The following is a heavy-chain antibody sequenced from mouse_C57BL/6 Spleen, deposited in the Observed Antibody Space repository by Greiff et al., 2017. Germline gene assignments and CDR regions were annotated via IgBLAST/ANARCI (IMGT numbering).Heavy chain of an antibody. J-gene: IGHJ4*01. CDR3: ARSSRLRGAMDY. D-gene: IGHD1-1*01. CDR1: GYTFTSYW. CDR2: IDPSDSYT. Sequence: QVQLQQPGAELVKPGASVKLSCKASGYTFTSYWMQWVKQRPGQGLEWIGEIDPSDSYTNYNQKFKGKATLTVDTSSSTAYMQLSSLTSEDSAVYYCARSSRLRGAMDYWGQGTSVTVSS. V-gene: IGHV1-50*01.